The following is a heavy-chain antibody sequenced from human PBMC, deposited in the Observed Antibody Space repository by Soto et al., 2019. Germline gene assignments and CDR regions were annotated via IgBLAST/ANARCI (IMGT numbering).Heavy chain of an antibody. D-gene: IGHD3-10*01. V-gene: IGHV3-23*01. CDR1: GFTFSSYA. CDR3: ANPQAYGSVDY. Sequence: EVQLLESGGGLVQPGGSLRLSCAASGFTFSSYAMSWVRQAPGKGLEWVSAISGSGGSTYYADSVKGRFTISRDNSKNTLNLQMNSLRAEDTAVDYCANPQAYGSVDYWGQGTLVTVSS. J-gene: IGHJ4*02. CDR2: ISGSGGST.